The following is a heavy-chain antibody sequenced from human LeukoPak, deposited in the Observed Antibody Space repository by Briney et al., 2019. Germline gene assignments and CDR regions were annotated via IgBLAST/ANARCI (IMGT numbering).Heavy chain of an antibody. J-gene: IGHJ4*02. Sequence: ASVKVSCKASGYTFTSYGISWLRQAPGQGLEWMGWISAYNGNTNYAQKLQGRVTMTTDTSTSTAYMELRSLRSDDTAVYYCARSSMITFGGVIDYFDYWGQGTLVTVSS. V-gene: IGHV1-18*01. CDR2: ISAYNGNT. CDR1: GYTFTSYG. D-gene: IGHD3-16*02. CDR3: ARSSMITFGGVIDYFDY.